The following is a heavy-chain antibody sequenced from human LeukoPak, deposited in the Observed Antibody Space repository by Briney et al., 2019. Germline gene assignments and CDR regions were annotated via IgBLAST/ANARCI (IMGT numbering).Heavy chain of an antibody. CDR1: GGSISSSSYY. CDR3: AREADIVVVVAALSYFDY. D-gene: IGHD2-15*01. CDR2: IYYSGST. Sequence: KPSETLSLTCTVSGGSISSSSYYWGWIRQPPGKGLEWIGSIYYSGSTYYNPSLKSQITISVDTSKNQFSLKLSSVTAADTAVYYCAREADIVVVVAALSYFDYWGQGTLVTVSS. V-gene: IGHV4-39*07. J-gene: IGHJ4*02.